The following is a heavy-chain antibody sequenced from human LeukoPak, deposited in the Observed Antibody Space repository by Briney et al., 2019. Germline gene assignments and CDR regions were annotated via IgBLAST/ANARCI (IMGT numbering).Heavy chain of an antibody. V-gene: IGHV1-18*01. D-gene: IGHD4-17*01. J-gene: IGHJ4*02. Sequence: ASVKVSGKXSGYTFTSYGISWVLQAPGQGLEWMGWISAYNGNTNYAQKLQGRVTMTTDTSTSTAYMELRSLRSDDTAVYYCAGMTTVTTSPLVWGQGTLVTVSS. CDR1: GYTFTSYG. CDR3: AGMTTVTTSPLV. CDR2: ISAYNGNT.